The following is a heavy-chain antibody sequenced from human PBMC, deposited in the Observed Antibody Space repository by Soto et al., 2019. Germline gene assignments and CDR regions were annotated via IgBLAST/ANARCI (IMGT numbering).Heavy chain of an antibody. Sequence: GGSLRLSCAGSGFSFRDHSMNWVRQPPGKGLQWISYISSSSENIYYADSVKGRFTVSRDNAKNNLFLQMNSLRDDDSAIYYCARLPKGSVVTGWGQGSLVTVSS. CDR1: GFSFRDHS. CDR2: ISSSSENI. CDR3: ARLPKGSVVTG. D-gene: IGHD2-21*02. V-gene: IGHV3-48*02. J-gene: IGHJ4*01.